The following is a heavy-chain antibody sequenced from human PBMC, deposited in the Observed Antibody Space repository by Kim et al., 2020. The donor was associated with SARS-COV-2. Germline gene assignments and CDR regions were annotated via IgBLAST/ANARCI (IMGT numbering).Heavy chain of an antibody. CDR1: GGSISRNNYY. D-gene: IGHD3-16*01. J-gene: IGHJ6*02. CDR3: PGGVQNYGMDV. V-gene: IGHV4-39*01. CDR2: VYYSGST. Sequence: SETLSLTCTVSGGSISRNNYYWGWIRQPPGKGLEWIGSVYYSGSTYYNSSLKSRVTISVDTSKNQFSLKLSSVTAVDTAVYYCPGGVQNYGMDVWGQGTTVTVSS.